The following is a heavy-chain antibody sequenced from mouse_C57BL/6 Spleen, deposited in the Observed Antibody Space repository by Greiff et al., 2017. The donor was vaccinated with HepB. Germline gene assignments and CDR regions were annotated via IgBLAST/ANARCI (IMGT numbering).Heavy chain of an antibody. J-gene: IGHJ4*01. Sequence: EVQLQQSGPELVKPGASVKIPCKASGYTFTDYNMDWVKQSHGKSLEWIGDINPNNGGTIYNQKFKGKATLTVDKSSSTAYMELRSLTSEDTAVYYRAREDSNYPYYAMDYWGQGTSVTVSS. D-gene: IGHD2-5*01. CDR3: AREDSNYPYYAMDY. CDR1: GYTFTDYN. V-gene: IGHV1-18*01. CDR2: INPNNGGT.